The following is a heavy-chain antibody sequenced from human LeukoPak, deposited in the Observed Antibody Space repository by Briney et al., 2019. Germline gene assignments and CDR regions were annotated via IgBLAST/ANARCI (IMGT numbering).Heavy chain of an antibody. V-gene: IGHV3-30*04. D-gene: IGHD4-11*01. CDR1: GFTFSSYV. J-gene: IGHJ4*02. CDR2: IAYDGSNT. Sequence: GRSLRLSCAASGFTFSSYVMHWVRQAPGKGLEWVAVIAYDGSNTNYADSVKGRFTISRDNSKNTLYLQMNSLRAEDTAVYYCAKDRASRLFDYWGQGTLVTVSS. CDR3: AKDRASRLFDY.